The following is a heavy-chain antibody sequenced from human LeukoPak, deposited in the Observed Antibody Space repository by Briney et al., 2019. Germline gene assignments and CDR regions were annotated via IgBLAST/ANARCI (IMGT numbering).Heavy chain of an antibody. CDR1: GYSFTSYL. J-gene: IGHJ4*02. CDR3: ARHSGWVRYSASATYYFDY. Sequence: AGESLKISCRGSGYSFTSYLISWVRQMPGKGLEWMGKIDPSDTQTNYSPSFQGHVTITADKSNTTAYLPGSSLQPWYTAMLYCARHSGWVRYSASATYYFDYWGQGTLVTVSS. D-gene: IGHD3-10*01. V-gene: IGHV5-10-1*01. CDR2: IDPSDTQT.